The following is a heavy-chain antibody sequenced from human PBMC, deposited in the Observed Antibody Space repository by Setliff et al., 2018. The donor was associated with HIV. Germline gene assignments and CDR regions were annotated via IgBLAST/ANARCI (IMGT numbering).Heavy chain of an antibody. CDR3: ARGYPVSYYYYMDV. J-gene: IGHJ6*03. V-gene: IGHV3-15*07. D-gene: IGHD3-16*02. Sequence: GGSLRLSCAASGFTFNKVWMNWVRQAPGKGLEWIGRIKSERDGGTKAYAAPVKGRFTISVEDSKTTLYLQMNSLKTEDTAVYYCARGYPVSYYYYMDVWGKGTTVTVSS. CDR2: IKSERDGGTK. CDR1: GFTFNKVW.